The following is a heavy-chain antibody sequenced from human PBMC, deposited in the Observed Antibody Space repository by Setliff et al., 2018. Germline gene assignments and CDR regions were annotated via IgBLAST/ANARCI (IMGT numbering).Heavy chain of an antibody. J-gene: IGHJ4*02. CDR1: GGSISSYY. CDR2: IYYSGST. V-gene: IGHV4-59*01. D-gene: IGHD3-16*01. Sequence: TSETLSLTCTVSGGSISSYYWSWIRQPPGKRLEWIGYIYYSGSTNYNPSLESRVTISVDTSENQFSLRLNSATAADTAVYYCARLRGAFDYWGQGTLVTVSS. CDR3: ARLRGAFDY.